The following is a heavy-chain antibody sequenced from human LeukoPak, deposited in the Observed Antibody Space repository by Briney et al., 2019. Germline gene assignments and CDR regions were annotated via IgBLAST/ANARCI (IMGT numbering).Heavy chain of an antibody. J-gene: IGHJ3*02. CDR3: ARDVPGYSSSWYEFDAFDI. V-gene: IGHV3-7*01. CDR2: IKQDGSEK. D-gene: IGHD6-13*01. CDR1: GFTFSSYW. Sequence: GGSLRLSYAASGFTFSSYWMSWVRQAPGKGLEWVANIKQDGSEKYYVDSVKGRFTISRDNAKNSLYLQMNSLRAEDTAVYYCARDVPGYSSSWYEFDAFDIWGQGTMVTVSS.